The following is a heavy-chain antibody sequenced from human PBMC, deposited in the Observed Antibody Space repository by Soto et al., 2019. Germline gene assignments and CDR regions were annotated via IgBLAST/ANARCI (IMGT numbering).Heavy chain of an antibody. Sequence: PGGSLRLSCAASGFTFSSYAMHWVRQAPGKGLEWVAVISYDGSNKYYADSVKGRITISRDNSKNTLYLQMNSLRAEDTAVYYCARDLRGAAAFDYWGQGTLVTVSS. CDR2: ISYDGSNK. CDR1: GFTFSSYA. V-gene: IGHV3-30-3*01. J-gene: IGHJ4*02. D-gene: IGHD6-13*01. CDR3: ARDLRGAAAFDY.